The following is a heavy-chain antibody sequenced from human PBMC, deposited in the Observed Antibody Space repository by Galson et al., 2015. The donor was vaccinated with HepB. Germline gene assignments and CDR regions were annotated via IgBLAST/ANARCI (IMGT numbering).Heavy chain of an antibody. CDR2: IWYDGSNK. Sequence: SLRLSCAASGFTFSSYGMHWVRQAPGKGLEWVAVIWYDGSNKYYADSVKGRFTISRDNSKNTLYLQMNSLRAEDAAVYYCARATVTTGTDVGYWGQGTLVTVSS. D-gene: IGHD4-17*01. J-gene: IGHJ4*02. CDR1: GFTFSSYG. CDR3: ARATVTTGTDVGY. V-gene: IGHV3-33*01.